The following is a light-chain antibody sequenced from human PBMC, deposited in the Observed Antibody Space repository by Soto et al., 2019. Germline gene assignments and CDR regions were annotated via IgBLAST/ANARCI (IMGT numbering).Light chain of an antibody. CDR3: QQYNSYSPT. CDR2: DAS. Sequence: DIQMPQSPSTLSASVGDRFTITCRASQSISSWLAWYQQKPGKAPKLLIYDASSLESGVPSRFSGSGSGTEFTLTISSLQPDDFATYYCQQYNSYSPTFGQGNKVDIK. J-gene: IGKJ1*01. V-gene: IGKV1-5*01. CDR1: QSISSW.